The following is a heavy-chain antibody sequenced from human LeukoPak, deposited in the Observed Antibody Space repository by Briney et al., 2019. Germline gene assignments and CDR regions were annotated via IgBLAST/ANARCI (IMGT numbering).Heavy chain of an antibody. Sequence: PGGSLRLSCAASGFTLSTYDMHWVRQPPGKALEWVSGIDIPGNTYYPDSVKGRFTMSRESAKNSLYLQMNSLRAGDTAVYYCARAVAGTHWFDPWGQGTLVTVSS. V-gene: IGHV3-13*01. D-gene: IGHD6-19*01. J-gene: IGHJ5*02. CDR3: ARAVAGTHWFDP. CDR1: GFTLSTYD. CDR2: IDIPGNT.